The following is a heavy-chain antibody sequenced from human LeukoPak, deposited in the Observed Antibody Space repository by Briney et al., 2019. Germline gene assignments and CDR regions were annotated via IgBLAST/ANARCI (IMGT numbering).Heavy chain of an antibody. CDR2: TYYRSKWYN. Sequence: SQTLSLTCAISGDFVSTSSAAWNWIRQSPSRGLEWPGRTYYRSKWYNDFALSVKRRIIINPDTSKNQFSLQLNSVTPEDTAVYYCARDGSYFDVWGQGILVTVSS. CDR1: GDFVSTSSAA. V-gene: IGHV6-1*01. J-gene: IGHJ4*02. CDR3: ARDGSYFDV.